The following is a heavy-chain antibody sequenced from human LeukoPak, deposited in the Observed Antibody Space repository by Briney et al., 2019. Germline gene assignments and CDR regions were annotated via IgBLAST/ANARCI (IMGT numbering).Heavy chain of an antibody. CDR2: ISAYNGNT. CDR1: GYTFTSYG. V-gene: IGHV1-18*01. CDR3: ARETTPLYSSGWFSRTIYYYYYYMDV. J-gene: IGHJ6*03. D-gene: IGHD6-19*01. Sequence: GASVKVSCKASGYTFTSYGVSWVRQAPGQGLEWMGWISAYNGNTNYAQKLQGRVTMTTDTYTSTAYMEVRRQRADDTAVYYCARETTPLYSSGWFSRTIYYYYYYMDVWGKGTTVTVSS.